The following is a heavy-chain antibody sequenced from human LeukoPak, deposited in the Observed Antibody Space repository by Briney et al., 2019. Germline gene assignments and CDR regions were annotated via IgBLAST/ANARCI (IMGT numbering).Heavy chain of an antibody. J-gene: IGHJ5*02. CDR1: GGSISSSGYY. D-gene: IGHD5-24*01. CDR2: FFHDGST. CDR3: ARHYGSFDP. Sequence: SETLSLTCTVSGGSISSSGYYWGWTRQPPGKGLEWIGSFFHDGSTYYNPSLKSRVTISGDTSENQFSLKLSSVTAADTAVYYCARHYGSFDPWGQGTLVTVSS. V-gene: IGHV4-39*01.